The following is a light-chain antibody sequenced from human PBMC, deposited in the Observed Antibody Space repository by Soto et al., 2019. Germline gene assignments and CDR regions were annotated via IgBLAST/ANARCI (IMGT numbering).Light chain of an antibody. V-gene: IGKV1-39*01. Sequence: SQMTPSPSSMSPSVGDRVPLPCRASQAIRNVLDWYQQKPGKAPKLLIYAASSLQSGVPSRFSGSGSGTDFALTISSLQPEDVATYYCQQSYNTLWTFGGGTKVDIK. CDR3: QQSYNTLWT. CDR1: QAIRNV. CDR2: AAS. J-gene: IGKJ4*02.